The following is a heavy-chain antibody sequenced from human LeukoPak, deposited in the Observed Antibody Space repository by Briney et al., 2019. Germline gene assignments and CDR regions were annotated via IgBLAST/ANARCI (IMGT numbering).Heavy chain of an antibody. CDR3: ARDLVVTHPYYYYGMDV. D-gene: IGHD4-23*01. CDR2: INDSGSI. V-gene: IGHV4-34*01. CDR1: GGSFSGYY. Sequence: SETLSLTCAVYGGSFSGYYWSWIRQPPGKGLEWIGEINDSGSINYNPSLKSRVTISVDRSKNQFSLKLSSVTAADTAVYYCARDLVVTHPYYYYGMDVWGQGTTVTVSS. J-gene: IGHJ6*02.